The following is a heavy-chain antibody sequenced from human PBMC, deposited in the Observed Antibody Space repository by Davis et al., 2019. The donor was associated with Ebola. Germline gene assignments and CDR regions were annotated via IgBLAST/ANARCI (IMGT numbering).Heavy chain of an antibody. V-gene: IGHV3-74*01. CDR2: IKSDGSFS. CDR3: ARAGYSYGLDP. D-gene: IGHD5-18*01. Sequence: PGGSLRLSCAASGFTFSNYWMHWVRQAPGEGLVWVSRIKSDGSFSRYADSVKGRFTISRDNAKNTLYLQMNSPRAEDTAVYYCARAGYSYGLDPWGQGTLVTVSS. CDR1: GFTFSNYW. J-gene: IGHJ5*02.